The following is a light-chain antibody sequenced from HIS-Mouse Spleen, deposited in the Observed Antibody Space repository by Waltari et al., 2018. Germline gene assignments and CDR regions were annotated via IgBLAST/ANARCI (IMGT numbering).Light chain of an antibody. J-gene: IGLJ2*01. CDR3: QSYDSSNVV. Sequence: NFMLTQPHSVSESPGKTVTISCTRSSGSIASHYVQWYQQRPGSAPTTVIYEDNQMPSCVPVRFSGSIDSSSNSASLTISGLKTEDEADYYCQSYDSSNVVFGGGTKLTVL. V-gene: IGLV6-57*04. CDR1: SGSIASHY. CDR2: EDN.